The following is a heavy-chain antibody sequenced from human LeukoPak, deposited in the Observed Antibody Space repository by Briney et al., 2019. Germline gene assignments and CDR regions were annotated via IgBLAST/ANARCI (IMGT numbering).Heavy chain of an antibody. D-gene: IGHD5-12*01. J-gene: IGHJ4*02. Sequence: ASVKVSCKASGYTFTSYYMHWVRQAPGQGLEWMGWISAYNGNTNYAQKLQGRVTMTTDTSTSTAYMELRSLRSDDTAVYYCARDTGGYSGYDRSGSSGWKGDYWGQGTLVTVSS. CDR3: ARDTGGYSGYDRSGSSGWKGDY. CDR1: GYTFTSYY. V-gene: IGHV1-18*04. CDR2: ISAYNGNT.